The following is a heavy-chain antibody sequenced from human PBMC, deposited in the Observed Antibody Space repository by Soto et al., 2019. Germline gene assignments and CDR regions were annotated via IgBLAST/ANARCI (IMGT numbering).Heavy chain of an antibody. CDR1: GFTFSSYA. J-gene: IGHJ4*02. CDR3: AKDMKPKWQGGATFFAY. Sequence: GGSLRLSCAASGFTFSSYAMSWVRQAPGKGLEWVSAISASGGSTYYADSVKGRFTISRDNSKNTLYLQMNSLRAEDTAVYYCAKDMKPKWQGGATFFAYWGQGTLVTVSS. CDR2: ISASGGST. V-gene: IGHV3-23*01. D-gene: IGHD1-26*01.